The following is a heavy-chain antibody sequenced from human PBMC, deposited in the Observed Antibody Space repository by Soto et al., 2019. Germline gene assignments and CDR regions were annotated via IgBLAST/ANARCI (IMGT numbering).Heavy chain of an antibody. CDR3: ARRVQVWLPDYYGMDV. J-gene: IGHJ6*02. D-gene: IGHD5-18*01. Sequence: QAQLVQSGAEVKKPGASVNVSCKASGYDYVTYAITWVRQRPGQGLEWMGWISTLNGNTNYAQNFQGRVTMTTDTSTRIVHLELRSLSSDDTAVYYGARRVQVWLPDYYGMDVWGQGTTVTVSS. CDR1: GYDYVTYA. V-gene: IGHV1-18*01. CDR2: ISTLNGNT.